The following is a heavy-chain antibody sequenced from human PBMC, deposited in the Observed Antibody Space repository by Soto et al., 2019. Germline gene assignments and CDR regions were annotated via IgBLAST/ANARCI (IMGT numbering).Heavy chain of an antibody. V-gene: IGHV3-33*01. Sequence: QVQLVESGGGVVQPGRSLRLSCAASGFTFSSYGMHWVRQAPGKGLEWVAVIWYDGSNKYYADSVKGRFTISRDNSKNSLYLQMNSLRAEDTAVYYCVRVKPDSGSFDYWGQGTLVTVSS. CDR1: GFTFSSYG. CDR2: IWYDGSNK. D-gene: IGHD1-26*01. J-gene: IGHJ4*02. CDR3: VRVKPDSGSFDY.